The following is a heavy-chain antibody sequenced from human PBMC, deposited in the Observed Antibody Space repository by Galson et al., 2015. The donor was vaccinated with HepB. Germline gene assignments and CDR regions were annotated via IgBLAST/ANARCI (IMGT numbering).Heavy chain of an antibody. J-gene: IGHJ4*02. Sequence: SLRLSCAASGFTLNDYAMNWVRQAPGKGLEWVSAVSTGGATFYPDSVKGRFIISRDISRNTLYLQMNSLRAEDTAVYYCAKRGYCGGSTCYHHFDDWGQGILVTVSS. D-gene: IGHD2-2*01. CDR3: AKRGYCGGSTCYHHFDD. CDR2: VSTGGAT. V-gene: IGHV3-23*01. CDR1: GFTLNDYA.